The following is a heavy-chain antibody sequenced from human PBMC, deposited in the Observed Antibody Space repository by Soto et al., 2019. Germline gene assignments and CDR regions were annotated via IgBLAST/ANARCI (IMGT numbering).Heavy chain of an antibody. CDR3: VTGYCSSTSCFINKRYGMDV. J-gene: IGHJ6*02. Sequence: EVQLVESGGGLVQPGGSLRLSCAASGFTFSSYWMHWVRQAPGKGLVWVSRINSDGSSTSYADSVKGRFTISRDNAKNTLYLQMNSLRAEDTAVYYGVTGYCSSTSCFINKRYGMDVWGQGSTVTVSS. CDR1: GFTFSSYW. D-gene: IGHD2-2*01. CDR2: INSDGSST. V-gene: IGHV3-74*01.